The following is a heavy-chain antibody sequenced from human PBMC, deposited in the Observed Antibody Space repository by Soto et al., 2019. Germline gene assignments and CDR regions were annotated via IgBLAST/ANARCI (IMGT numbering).Heavy chain of an antibody. CDR2: IYYSGST. CDR1: GGSISIYY. Sequence: SDTLSLTCTVSGGSISIYYWSWIRQPPGKGLEWIGYIYYSGSTNYNPSLKSRVTISVDTSKNQFSLKLSSVTAADTAVYYCARHLGYYYSSGYYPFDIWGQGTMVTVSS. CDR3: ARHLGYYYSSGYYPFDI. V-gene: IGHV4-59*08. D-gene: IGHD3-22*01. J-gene: IGHJ3*02.